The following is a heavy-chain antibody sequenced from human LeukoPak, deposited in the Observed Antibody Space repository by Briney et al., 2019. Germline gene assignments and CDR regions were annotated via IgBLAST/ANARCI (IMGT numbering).Heavy chain of an antibody. D-gene: IGHD1-7*01. CDR1: GASISGWY. V-gene: IGHV4-59*08. CDR2: VYGSGYT. CDR3: ARQTGTTGMFDY. J-gene: IGHJ4*02. Sequence: SETLSLTCTVSGASISGWYWSWIRQPPGKGLEWIGYVYGSGYTNYNPSLKSRVTMSVDASKIQFSLKLTSVTAADTAVYYCARQTGTTGMFDYWGQGSLVTVSS.